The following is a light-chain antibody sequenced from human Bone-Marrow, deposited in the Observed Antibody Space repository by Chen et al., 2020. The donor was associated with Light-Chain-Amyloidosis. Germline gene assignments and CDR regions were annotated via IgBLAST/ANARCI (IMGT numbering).Light chain of an antibody. CDR2: DVN. CDR1: SSDIGGYNF. Sequence: QSALTQPASVSGPPGPSTTISCTGTSSDIGGYNFVSWFQQHPGKVPKVIIYDVNNRPSGVANRFSGSKSGNTASLTISGLQAEDEADYYCSSHTSSDTWVFGGGTKLTVL. CDR3: SSHTSSDTWV. J-gene: IGLJ3*02. V-gene: IGLV2-14*01.